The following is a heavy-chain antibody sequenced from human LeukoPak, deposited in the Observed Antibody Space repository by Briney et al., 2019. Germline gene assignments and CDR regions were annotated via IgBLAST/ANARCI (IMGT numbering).Heavy chain of an antibody. Sequence: SETLSLTCSVSGGSLSNYYWNWIRQPAGKGLEWIGRIYTSGSTDYNPSLKSRVTMSIDMSKNQFSLKLSSVTAADTAVYYCARRGSSWYFDYWGQGTLVTVSS. V-gene: IGHV4-4*07. D-gene: IGHD6-13*01. CDR3: ARRGSSWYFDY. CDR1: GGSLSNYY. J-gene: IGHJ4*02. CDR2: IYTSGST.